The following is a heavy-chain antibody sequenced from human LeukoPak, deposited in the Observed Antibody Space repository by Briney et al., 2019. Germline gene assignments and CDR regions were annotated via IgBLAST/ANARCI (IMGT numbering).Heavy chain of an antibody. J-gene: IGHJ4*02. D-gene: IGHD1-26*01. CDR3: ARGNVVGATRPFDY. CDR1: GFTFSNYA. Sequence: PGGSLRLSCAVSGFTFSNYAMYWVRQAPGKGLENVAGIGSNGDRTYYANSVKGRFTISRDNSKNTLFLQMGSLRAEDMAVYYCARGNVVGATRPFDYWGQGTLVTVSS. CDR2: IGSNGDRT. V-gene: IGHV3-64*01.